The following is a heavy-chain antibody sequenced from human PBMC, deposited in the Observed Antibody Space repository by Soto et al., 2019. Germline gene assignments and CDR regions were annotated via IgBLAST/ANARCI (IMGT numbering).Heavy chain of an antibody. V-gene: IGHV3-30-3*01. J-gene: IGHJ4*02. CDR1: GFTFSSYA. CDR2: ISYDGSNK. D-gene: IGHD3-22*01. CDR3: ASMIRYDSSGYYYDY. Sequence: QVQLVESGGGVVQPGRSLRLSCAASGFTFSSYAMHWVRQAPGKGLEWVAVISYDGSNKYYADSVKGRFTISRDNSKNTLYLQMNSLRAEDTAVDYCASMIRYDSSGYYYDYWGQGTLVTVSS.